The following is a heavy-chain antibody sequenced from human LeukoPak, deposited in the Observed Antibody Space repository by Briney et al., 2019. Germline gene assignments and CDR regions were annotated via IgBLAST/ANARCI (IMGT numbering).Heavy chain of an antibody. CDR3: AREMEGYYYGSGSAGFGFDI. D-gene: IGHD3-10*01. CDR2: LFWNGGGT. CDR1: GFTFDDYA. J-gene: IGHJ4*02. Sequence: GGSLRLSCAASGFTFDDYAMHWVRQAPGKGLEWVSGLFWNGGGTVYADSVKGRFTISRDNAKNSLYLQMNSLRAEDTALYYCAREMEGYYYGSGSAGFGFDIWGQGTLVTVSS. V-gene: IGHV3-20*04.